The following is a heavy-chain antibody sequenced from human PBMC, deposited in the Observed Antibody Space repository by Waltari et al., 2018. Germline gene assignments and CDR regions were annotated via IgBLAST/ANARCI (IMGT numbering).Heavy chain of an antibody. V-gene: IGHV4-39*07. Sequence: QLQLQESGPGLVQPSETLSLTCSVSGGPINKNSHYWAWLRQPPGKGLEWIGSVYYSGNTYYNPSLKSRVTISLDTSKNQFSLKLTSVTAADTAVYYCVRDPRAFYYDSSGYYFDYWGQGTLVTVSS. CDR2: VYYSGNT. D-gene: IGHD3-22*01. J-gene: IGHJ4*02. CDR1: GGPINKNSHY. CDR3: VRDPRAFYYDSSGYYFDY.